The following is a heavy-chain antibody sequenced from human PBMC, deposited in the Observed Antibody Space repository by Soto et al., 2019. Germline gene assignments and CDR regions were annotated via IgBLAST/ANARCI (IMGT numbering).Heavy chain of an antibody. J-gene: IGHJ2*01. CDR3: AIQYDSSGYPPWYFDL. D-gene: IGHD3-22*01. Sequence: QVQLQESGPGLVKPSQTLSLTCTVSGGSISSGDYYWSWIRQPPGKGLEWIGYIDYSGSTYYNPSLKSRVTISVDTSKNQFSLKLRSVTAADTAVYYCAIQYDSSGYPPWYFDLLGRGTLVTVSS. V-gene: IGHV4-30-4*01. CDR1: GGSISSGDYY. CDR2: IDYSGST.